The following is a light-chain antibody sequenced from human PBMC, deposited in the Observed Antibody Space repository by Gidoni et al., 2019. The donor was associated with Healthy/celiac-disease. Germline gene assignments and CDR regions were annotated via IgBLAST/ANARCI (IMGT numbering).Light chain of an antibody. V-gene: IGLV4-69*01. CDR1: SGHSSYA. Sequence: SSSLGASVKLTCTLSSGHSSYAIAWHQQQPEKGPRYLMKLNSDGSHSKGDGIPDRFSGSSSGAERYLTISSLQSEDEADYYCQTWGTGTHVVFGGGTKLTVL. CDR2: LNSDGSH. J-gene: IGLJ2*01. CDR3: QTWGTGTHVV.